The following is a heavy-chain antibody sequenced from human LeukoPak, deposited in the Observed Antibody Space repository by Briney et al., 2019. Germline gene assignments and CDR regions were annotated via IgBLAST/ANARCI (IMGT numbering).Heavy chain of an antibody. Sequence: PSETLALTCTAAGGCVRNYYWSWIRQPQCKGLEWIGFISYTGSTNYNPSLKSRVTVFVDTSKNQFSLKVTSLTAADTAVYYCARTIKSGNYYWFDPWGQGTLVTVSS. CDR2: ISYTGST. D-gene: IGHD1-26*01. CDR3: ARTIKSGNYYWFDP. J-gene: IGHJ5*02. V-gene: IGHV4-59*02. CDR1: GGCVRNYY.